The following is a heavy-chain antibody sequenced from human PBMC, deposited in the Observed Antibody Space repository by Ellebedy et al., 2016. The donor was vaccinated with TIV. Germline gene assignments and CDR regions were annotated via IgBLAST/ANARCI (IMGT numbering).Heavy chain of an antibody. CDR1: GFTFSSYA. D-gene: IGHD6-19*01. V-gene: IGHV3-23*01. CDR3: AEDLVAVAGPLGY. CDR2: ISGSGGST. Sequence: GESLKISCAASGFTFSSYAMSWVRQAPGKGLEWVSAISGSGGSTYYADSVKGRFTISRDNSKNTLYLQMNSLRAEDTAVYYCAEDLVAVAGPLGYWGQGTLVTVSS. J-gene: IGHJ4*02.